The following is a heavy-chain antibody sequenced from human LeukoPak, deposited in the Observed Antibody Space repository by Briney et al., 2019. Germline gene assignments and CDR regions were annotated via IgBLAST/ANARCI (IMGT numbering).Heavy chain of an antibody. CDR2: ISSNGDNT. V-gene: IGHV3-64*02. CDR1: GFTFSSYS. Sequence: GGSLRLSCAASGFTFSSYSMHWLRQAPGKGLAYVSAISSNGDNTYYAGSVKGRFTISRDNSKNTLYLQMGSLRVEDMGVYYCTREVDRVFDYWGQGNLVTVSS. J-gene: IGHJ4*02. D-gene: IGHD2-2*01. CDR3: TREVDRVFDY.